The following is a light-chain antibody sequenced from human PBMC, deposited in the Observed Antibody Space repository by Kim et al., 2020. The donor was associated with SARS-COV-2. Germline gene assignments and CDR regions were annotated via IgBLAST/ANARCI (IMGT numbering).Light chain of an antibody. Sequence: KSLFISCSVSSGSIASNCVQWYKQRPGRSPTTVIYEDMQRPSEVPDRFSGSIDSSSNSASLTISRLQTEDEADYYCQSYDSSNPVIFGGGTKLTVL. V-gene: IGLV6-57*01. J-gene: IGLJ2*01. CDR2: EDM. CDR3: QSYDSSNPVI. CDR1: SGSIASNC.